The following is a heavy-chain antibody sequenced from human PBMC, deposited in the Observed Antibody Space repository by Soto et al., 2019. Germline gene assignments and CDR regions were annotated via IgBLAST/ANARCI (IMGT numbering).Heavy chain of an antibody. Sequence: ASVKVSCKASGYTFTTYGISWVRQAPGQGLEWMGWISASNGNIYYGQKFQGRVTMTTDSFTSTAYMELSSLTSDDTAVYYCARGRCSGGSCYLEGYYYYMDVWGKGTTVTVSS. V-gene: IGHV1-18*01. J-gene: IGHJ6*03. CDR3: ARGRCSGGSCYLEGYYYYMDV. CDR1: GYTFTTYG. CDR2: ISASNGNI. D-gene: IGHD2-15*01.